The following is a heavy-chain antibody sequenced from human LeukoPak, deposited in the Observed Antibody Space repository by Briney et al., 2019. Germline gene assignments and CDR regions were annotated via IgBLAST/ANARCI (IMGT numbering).Heavy chain of an antibody. V-gene: IGHV4-61*02. Sequence: SETLSLTCTVSSGSISSGSISTYYWSWIRQPAGKGLEWIGRIYASGSTNYNPSLKSRVSMSVDTSKNQFSLKLSSVTAADTAVYYCARAYGSGSYGFDYWGQGTLVTVSS. CDR1: SGSISSGSISTYY. CDR3: ARAYGSGSYGFDY. D-gene: IGHD3-10*01. CDR2: IYASGST. J-gene: IGHJ4*02.